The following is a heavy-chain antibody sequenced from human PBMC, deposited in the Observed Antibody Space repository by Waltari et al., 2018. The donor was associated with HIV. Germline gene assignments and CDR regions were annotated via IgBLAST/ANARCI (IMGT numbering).Heavy chain of an antibody. CDR3: ARALDYYESGSFPWWFFDL. Sequence: VQLQESGPGLVRPPQPLSLTCTVSGGSITSGCHYWSWNRQPAGKELEWIGRVYTSGNTDYNPSLRSRVTLSVDTSNNQFSLKLSSLTAADTAVYYCARALDYYESGSFPWWFFDLWGRGTLVTVSS. J-gene: IGHJ2*01. CDR2: VYTSGNT. D-gene: IGHD3-10*01. CDR1: GGSITSGCHY. V-gene: IGHV4-61*02.